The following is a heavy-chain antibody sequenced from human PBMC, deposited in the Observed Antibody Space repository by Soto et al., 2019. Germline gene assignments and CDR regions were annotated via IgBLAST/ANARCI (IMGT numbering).Heavy chain of an antibody. CDR3: ARDGDLDY. Sequence: QVQLVESGGGVVQPGRSLRLSCAASGFTFSSYAMHWVHQAPGKGLEWVAGISYDGSNKYYADSVKGRFTSSRDNSKNTLYLQMNSLRAEDTAVYYCARDGDLDYWGQGTLVTVSS. CDR1: GFTFSSYA. J-gene: IGHJ4*02. D-gene: IGHD4-17*01. V-gene: IGHV3-30-3*01. CDR2: ISYDGSNK.